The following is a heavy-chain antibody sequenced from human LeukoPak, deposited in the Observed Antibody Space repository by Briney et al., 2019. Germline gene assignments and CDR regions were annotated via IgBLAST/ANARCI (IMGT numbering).Heavy chain of an antibody. V-gene: IGHV3-23*01. J-gene: IGHJ4*02. CDR3: AKKRITIFGVVTQTYFDY. Sequence: GGSLRLSCAASGFTFSSYAMSWVRQAPGKGLEWVSAISGSGGSTYYADSVKGRFTISRDNSKNTLYLQMNNLRAEDTAVYYCAKKRITIFGVVTQTYFDYWGQGTLVTVSS. D-gene: IGHD3-3*01. CDR2: ISGSGGST. CDR1: GFTFSSYA.